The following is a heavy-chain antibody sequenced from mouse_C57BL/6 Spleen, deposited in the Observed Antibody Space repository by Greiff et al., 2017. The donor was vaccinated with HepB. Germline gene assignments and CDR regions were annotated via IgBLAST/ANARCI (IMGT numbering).Heavy chain of an antibody. CDR3: TTGDYPAY. J-gene: IGHJ3*01. CDR2: LDPENGDT. V-gene: IGHV14-4*01. D-gene: IGHD2-4*01. Sequence: EVKLQESGAELVRPGASVKLSCTASGFNIKDDYMHWVKQRPEQGLEWIGWLDPENGDTEYASKFQGKATITADTSSNTAYLQLSSLTSEDTAVYYCTTGDYPAYWGQGTLVTVSA. CDR1: GFNIKDDY.